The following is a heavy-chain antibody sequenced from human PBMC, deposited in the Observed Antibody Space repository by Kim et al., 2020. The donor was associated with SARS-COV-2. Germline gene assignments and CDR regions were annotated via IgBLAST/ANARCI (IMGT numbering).Heavy chain of an antibody. Sequence: GGSLRLSCAASGFTFSDYYMSWLRPAPGPGLEWVSDIRRRGRTIYYADPVKGRFTISRGDDKTSLYLQMNSVTAEDTAVYYSAREIPDSFDYWGQGTLVTVSS. J-gene: IGHJ4*02. CDR1: GFTFSDYY. CDR2: IRRRGRTI. CDR3: AREIPDSFDY. V-gene: IGHV3-11*04.